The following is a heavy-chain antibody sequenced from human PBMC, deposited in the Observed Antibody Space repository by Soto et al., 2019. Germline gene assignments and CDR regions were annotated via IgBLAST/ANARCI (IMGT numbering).Heavy chain of an antibody. Sequence: QVQLVESGGGVVQPGRSLRLSCAASGLTFSNYGMHWVRQVPGKGLEWVAVISYDGSNEYYADSVKGRFTISRDNSKNTLYLQMNSLRAEDTAVYYCAKRKPRAYFYGMDVWGPVTTVTVSS. V-gene: IGHV3-30*18. J-gene: IGHJ6*02. CDR2: ISYDGSNE. CDR3: AKRKPRAYFYGMDV. CDR1: GLTFSNYG.